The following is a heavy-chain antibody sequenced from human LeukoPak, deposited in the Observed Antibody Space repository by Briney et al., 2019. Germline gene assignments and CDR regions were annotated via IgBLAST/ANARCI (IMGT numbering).Heavy chain of an antibody. CDR3: TTDLVAGEFDY. J-gene: IGHJ4*02. D-gene: IGHD2-15*01. CDR1: GFTFSNAW. V-gene: IGHV3-15*01. Sequence: GGSLRLSCAASGFTFSNAWMSWVRQAPGKGLEWVGRIKSKTDGGTTDYAAPVIGRFTISRDDSKNTLYLQMNSLKTEDTAVYYCTTDLVAGEFDYWGQGTLVTVSS. CDR2: IKSKTDGGTT.